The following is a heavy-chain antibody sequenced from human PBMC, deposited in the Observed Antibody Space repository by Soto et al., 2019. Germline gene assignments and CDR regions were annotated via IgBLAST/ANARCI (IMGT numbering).Heavy chain of an antibody. V-gene: IGHV4-59*12. CDR1: GGSISSYY. CDR2: IYYSGST. J-gene: IGHJ4*02. Sequence: PSETLSLTCTVSGGSISSYYWSWIRQPPGKGLEWIGYIYYSGSTNYNPSLKSRVTISVDKSKNQFSLKLSSVTAADTAVYYCARAQVYCSGGSCYSYFDYWGQGTLVTVSS. CDR3: ARAQVYCSGGSCYSYFDY. D-gene: IGHD2-15*01.